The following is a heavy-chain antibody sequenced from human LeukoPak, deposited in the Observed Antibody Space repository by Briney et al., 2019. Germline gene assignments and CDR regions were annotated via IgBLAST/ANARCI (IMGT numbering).Heavy chain of an antibody. CDR1: GGSISSYY. D-gene: IGHD5-18*01. CDR2: IYYSGST. Sequence: KPSETLSLTCTVSGGSISSYYWSWIRQPPGKGLEWIGYIYYSGSTNYNPSLKSRVTISVDTSKNQFSLKLSSVTAADTAVYYCAGSDVDTAMRIDYWGQGALVTVSS. CDR3: AGSDVDTAMRIDY. J-gene: IGHJ4*02. V-gene: IGHV4-59*08.